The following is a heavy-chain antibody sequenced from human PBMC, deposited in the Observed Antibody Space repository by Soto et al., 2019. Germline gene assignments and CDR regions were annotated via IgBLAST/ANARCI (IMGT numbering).Heavy chain of an antibody. Sequence: GGSLRLSCAASGFTFSSYSMNWVRQAPGKGLEWVSSISSSSSYIYYADSVKGRFTISRDNAKNSLYQQMNSLRAEDTAVYYCARVARYCSSTSCYSFVGYWGQGTLVTVSS. CDR1: GFTFSSYS. D-gene: IGHD2-2*01. CDR2: ISSSSSYI. V-gene: IGHV3-21*01. J-gene: IGHJ4*02. CDR3: ARVARYCSSTSCYSFVGY.